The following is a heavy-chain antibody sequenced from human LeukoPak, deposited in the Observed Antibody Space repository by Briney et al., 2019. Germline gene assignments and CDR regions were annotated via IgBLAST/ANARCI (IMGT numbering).Heavy chain of an antibody. CDR1: GFTFSSYA. CDR3: AKEDMAAAGTNSFDP. CDR2: ISGNGGIK. Sequence: GGSLRLSCAASGFTFSSYAMTWVRQVSEKGLEWVSVISGNGGIKNYGDSVKGRFTISRDNSKNTLYLQMSSLRAEDTAVYYCAKEDMAAAGTNSFDPWGQGTLVTVSS. D-gene: IGHD6-13*01. V-gene: IGHV3-23*01. J-gene: IGHJ5*02.